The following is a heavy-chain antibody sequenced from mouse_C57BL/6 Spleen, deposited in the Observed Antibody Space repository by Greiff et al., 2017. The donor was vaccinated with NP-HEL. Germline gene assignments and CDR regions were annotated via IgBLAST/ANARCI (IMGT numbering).Heavy chain of an antibody. CDR1: GYSITSGYY. CDR3: ARDYYGSSYDY. CDR2: ISYDGSN. Sequence: LVESGPGLVKPSQSLSLTCSVTGYSITSGYYWNWIRQFPGNKLEWMGYISYDGSNNYNPSLKNRISITRDTSKNQFFLKLNSVTTEDTATYYCARDYYGSSYDYWGQGTTLTVSS. V-gene: IGHV3-6*01. J-gene: IGHJ2*01. D-gene: IGHD1-1*01.